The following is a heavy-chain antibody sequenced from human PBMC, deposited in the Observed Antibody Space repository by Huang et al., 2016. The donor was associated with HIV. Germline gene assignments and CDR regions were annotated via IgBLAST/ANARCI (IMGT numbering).Heavy chain of an antibody. V-gene: IGHV4-39*01. CDR1: GGSFGSSFYY. Sequence: QLQLQESGPGLVKPSETLSLTCTVSGGSFGSSFYYWGWIRQPPGKVVEWIGTILDRWITYNNPSPKSRVTISGDTSKTQFPRKLSSGTAADTAVYYCARHDPDYYGSGSYYNNPIYWGQGTLVTVSS. J-gene: IGHJ4*02. CDR3: ARHDPDYYGSGSYYNNPIY. CDR2: ILDRWIT. D-gene: IGHD3-10*01.